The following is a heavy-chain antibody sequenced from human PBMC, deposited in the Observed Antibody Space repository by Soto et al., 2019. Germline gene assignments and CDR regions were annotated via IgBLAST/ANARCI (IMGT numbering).Heavy chain of an antibody. CDR1: EFTFSEHW. D-gene: IGHD6-25*01. J-gene: IGHJ4*02. CDR2: IKGDGSEK. Sequence: PGGSLRLSCAASEFTFSEHWMTWVRQAPGKGLEWVANIKGDGSEKYYVDSVKGRFTISRDNTKNTLYLQMNSLRAEDSAVYYCEKDLNSSAWAAYTFEYWGQGTLVTVSS. CDR3: EKDLNSSAWAAYTFEY. V-gene: IGHV3-7*01.